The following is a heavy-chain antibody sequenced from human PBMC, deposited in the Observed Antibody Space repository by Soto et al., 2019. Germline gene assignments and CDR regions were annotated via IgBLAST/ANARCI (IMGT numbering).Heavy chain of an antibody. CDR3: AGQGSTYYDFWSGYPNGMDV. Sequence: KPSETLSLTCTVSGGSISSSSYYWGWIRQPPGKGLEWIGSIYYSGSTYYNPSLKSRVTISVDTSKNQFSLKLSSVTAADTAVYYCAGQGSTYYDFWSGYPNGMDVWGQGTTVTVSS. CDR2: IYYSGST. J-gene: IGHJ6*02. V-gene: IGHV4-39*01. CDR1: GGSISSSSYY. D-gene: IGHD3-3*01.